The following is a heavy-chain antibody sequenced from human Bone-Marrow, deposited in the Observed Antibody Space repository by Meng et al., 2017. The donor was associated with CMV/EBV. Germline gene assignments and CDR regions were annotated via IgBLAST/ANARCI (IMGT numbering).Heavy chain of an antibody. CDR1: GGSISSGGYY. CDR3: ARDALYYDSSGPD. D-gene: IGHD3-22*01. V-gene: IGHV4-31*03. J-gene: IGHJ4*02. CDR2: IYYSGST. Sequence: SETLSLTCTVSGGSISSGGYYWSWIRQHPGKGLEWIGYIYYSGSTYYNPPLKSRVTISVDASKNQFSLKLSSVTAADTAVYYCARDALYYDSSGPDWGQGTLVTVSS.